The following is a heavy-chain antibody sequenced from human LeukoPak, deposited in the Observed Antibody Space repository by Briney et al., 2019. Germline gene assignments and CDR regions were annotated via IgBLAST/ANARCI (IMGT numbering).Heavy chain of an antibody. V-gene: IGHV4-59*08. D-gene: IGHD5-18*01. Sequence: SETLSLTCTVSGGSISGYYWSWIRQPPGKGLEWIGYIYYSGSTNYNPSLKSRVTISVDTSKNQFSLKLSSVTAADTAVYYCARLHLDTAMVTSDYWGQGTLVTVSS. CDR3: ARLHLDTAMVTSDY. CDR1: GGSISGYY. J-gene: IGHJ4*02. CDR2: IYYSGST.